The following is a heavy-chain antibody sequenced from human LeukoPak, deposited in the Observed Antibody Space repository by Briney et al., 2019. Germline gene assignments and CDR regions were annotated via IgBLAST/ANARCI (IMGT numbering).Heavy chain of an antibody. D-gene: IGHD3-10*01. Sequence: SETLSLTCTVSGGSISSGDYYWSWIRQPPGKGLEWIGYIYYSGSTYYNPSLKSRVTMSVDTSKNQFSLKLSSVTAADTAVYYCARVRSGKAFDWGQGTLVTVSS. J-gene: IGHJ4*02. V-gene: IGHV4-30-4*08. CDR1: GGSISSGDYY. CDR2: IYYSGST. CDR3: ARVRSGKAFD.